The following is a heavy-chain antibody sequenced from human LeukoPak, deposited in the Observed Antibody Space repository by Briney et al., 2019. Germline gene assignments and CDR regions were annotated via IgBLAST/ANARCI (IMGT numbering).Heavy chain of an antibody. CDR2: ISSSSSYI. V-gene: IGHV3-21*04. J-gene: IGHJ4*02. Sequence: GGSLRLSCAASGFTFSSYSMNWVRQAPGKGLEWVSSISSSSSYIYYADSVKGRFTISRDNAKTSLYLQMNSLRAEDTAVYYCAKRRLIAAAGDFDYWGQGTLVTVSS. CDR1: GFTFSSYS. D-gene: IGHD6-13*01. CDR3: AKRRLIAAAGDFDY.